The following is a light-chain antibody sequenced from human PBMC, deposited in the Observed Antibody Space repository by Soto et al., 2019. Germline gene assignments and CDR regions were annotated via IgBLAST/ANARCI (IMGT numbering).Light chain of an antibody. CDR1: SSDVGSYNL. J-gene: IGLJ1*01. CDR2: EGS. CDR3: AAWDDSLNGGV. V-gene: IGLV2-23*01. Sequence: QSVLTQPASVSGSPGQSITISCTGTSSDVGSYNLVSWYQQHPGKAPKLMIYEGSKRPSGVSNRFSGSKSGNTASLTISGLQAEDEADYYCAAWDDSLNGGVFGTGTKLTVL.